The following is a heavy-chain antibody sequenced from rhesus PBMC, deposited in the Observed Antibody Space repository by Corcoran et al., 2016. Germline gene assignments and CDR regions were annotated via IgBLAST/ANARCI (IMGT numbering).Heavy chain of an antibody. Sequence: QVQLQESGPGLVKPSETLSLTCAVSGASISSYWWSWIRPPPGKGLEGSGEIKGNSGSNYYKPSLKSQVTISKDASKNQFSLKLSSVTAADTAVDYCASRIAYGNNDYWGQGVLVTVSS. CDR3: ASRIAYGNNDY. J-gene: IGHJ4*01. V-gene: IGHV4-80*01. D-gene: IGHD4-35*01. CDR2: IKGNSGSN. CDR1: GASISSYW.